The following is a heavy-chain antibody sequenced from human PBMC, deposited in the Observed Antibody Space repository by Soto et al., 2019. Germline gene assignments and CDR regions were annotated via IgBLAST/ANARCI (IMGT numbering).Heavy chain of an antibody. Sequence: GSLRLSCAASGFTFSSYGMHWVRQAPGKGLEWVAVIPYDGSNKYYADSVKGRFTISRDNSKNTLYLQMNSLRAEDTAVYYCAKSSDPYDLRGYYYYGMDVWGQGTTVTVSS. J-gene: IGHJ6*02. CDR3: AKSSDPYDLRGYYYYGMDV. CDR1: GFTFSSYG. CDR2: IPYDGSNK. D-gene: IGHD5-12*01. V-gene: IGHV3-30*18.